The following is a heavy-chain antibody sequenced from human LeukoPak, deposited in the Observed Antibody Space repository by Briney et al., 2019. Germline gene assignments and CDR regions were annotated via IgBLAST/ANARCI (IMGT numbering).Heavy chain of an antibody. Sequence: SETLSLTCNVSGGSITTYYWSWIRQPPGKGLEWIGDIYYSGSTNYNASLKSRVTMSVDTSKNQFSLKLSSVTAADTAVYYCARTPTSRKRFLGGAAAGTDYYYSYYMDVWGKGTTVTISS. D-gene: IGHD6-13*01. CDR2: IYYSGST. CDR1: GGSITTYY. CDR3: ARTPTSRKRFLGGAAAGTDYYYSYYMDV. J-gene: IGHJ6*03. V-gene: IGHV4-59*12.